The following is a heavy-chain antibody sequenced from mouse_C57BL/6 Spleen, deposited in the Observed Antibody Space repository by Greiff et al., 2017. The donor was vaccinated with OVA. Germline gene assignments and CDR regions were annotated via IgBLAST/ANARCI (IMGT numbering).Heavy chain of an antibody. Sequence: QVQLQQPGAELVRPGSSVKLSCKASGYTFTSYWMDWVKQRPGQGLEWIGNIYPSDSETHYNQKFKDKATLTVDKSSSTAYMQLSSLTSEDSAVYYCARSTVVATVDYWGQGTTRTVSS. CDR2: IYPSDSET. J-gene: IGHJ2*01. CDR1: GYTFTSYW. V-gene: IGHV1-61*01. D-gene: IGHD1-1*01. CDR3: ARSTVVATVDY.